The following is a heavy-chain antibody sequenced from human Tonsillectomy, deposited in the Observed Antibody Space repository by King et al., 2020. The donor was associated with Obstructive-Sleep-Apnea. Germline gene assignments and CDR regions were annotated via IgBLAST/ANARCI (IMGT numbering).Heavy chain of an antibody. D-gene: IGHD3-10*01. Sequence: LQLQESGPGLVKPSQTLSLTCTVSGGSISSGDYYWSWIRQPPGKGLEWIGYIYYSGSTYSNPSLKSRVTISVDTSKNQFSLKLSSVTAADTAVYYCAREFYGSGTYYGYWFDPWGQGTLVTVSS. J-gene: IGHJ5*02. CDR2: IYYSGST. CDR3: AREFYGSGTYYGYWFDP. CDR1: GGSISSGDYY. V-gene: IGHV4-30-4*01.